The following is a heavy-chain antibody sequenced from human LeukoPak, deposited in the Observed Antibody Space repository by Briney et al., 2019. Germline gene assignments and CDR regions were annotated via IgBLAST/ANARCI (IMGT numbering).Heavy chain of an antibody. CDR2: IYYSGST. CDR1: GGSISSYY. Sequence: SETLSLTCTVSGGSISSYYWSWIRQPPGKGLEWIGYIYYSGSTNYNPSLKSRVTISVDTSKNQFSLKLSSVTAADTAVYYCASSGSYYYFDYWGQGTLVTVSS. CDR3: ASSGSYYYFDY. V-gene: IGHV4-59*01. D-gene: IGHD1-26*01. J-gene: IGHJ4*02.